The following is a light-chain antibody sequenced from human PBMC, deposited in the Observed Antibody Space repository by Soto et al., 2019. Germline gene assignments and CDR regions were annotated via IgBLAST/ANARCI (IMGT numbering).Light chain of an antibody. Sequence: EIVMTQSPATLSVSPGERATLSCRASQSVSSNLAWFQQKPGQPPKLLLYWASTRESGVPDRFSGSGSGTDFTLTISSLQAEDVAVYYCQQSYATPFTFGQGTKLEIK. V-gene: IGKV3-15*01. CDR1: QSVSSN. CDR3: QQSYATPFT. CDR2: WAS. J-gene: IGKJ2*01.